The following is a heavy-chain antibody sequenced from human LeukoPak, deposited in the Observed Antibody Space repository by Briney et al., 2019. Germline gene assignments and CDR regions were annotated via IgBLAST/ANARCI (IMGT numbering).Heavy chain of an antibody. J-gene: IGHJ5*02. Sequence: GASVKVSCKGSGGTFSSYAISWVRQAPGQGLEWMGRIIPILGIANYAQKFQGRVTITADKSTSTAYLELSSLRSEDTAVYYCATAPHLGYCSSTSCYSWFDPWGQGALVTVSS. D-gene: IGHD2-2*01. CDR3: ATAPHLGYCSSTSCYSWFDP. CDR1: GGTFSSYA. CDR2: IIPILGIA. V-gene: IGHV1-69*04.